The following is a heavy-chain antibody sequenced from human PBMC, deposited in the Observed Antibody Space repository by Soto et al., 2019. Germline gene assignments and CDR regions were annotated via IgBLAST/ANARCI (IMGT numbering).Heavy chain of an antibody. D-gene: IGHD6-19*01. CDR1: GFSLSTSGMC. Sequence: SGPTLVNPTQTLTLTCTFSGFSLSTSGMCVSWIRQPPGKALEWLALIDWDDDKYYSTSLKTRLTISKDTSKNQVVLTMTNMDPVDTATYYCARILAVAGIPAFNGMDVWGQGTTVTVSS. V-gene: IGHV2-70*01. J-gene: IGHJ6*02. CDR2: IDWDDDK. CDR3: ARILAVAGIPAFNGMDV.